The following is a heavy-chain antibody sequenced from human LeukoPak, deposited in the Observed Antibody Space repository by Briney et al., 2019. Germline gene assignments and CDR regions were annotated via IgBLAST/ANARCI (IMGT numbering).Heavy chain of an antibody. D-gene: IGHD1-26*01. J-gene: IGHJ4*02. Sequence: GGSLRLSCAASEFTFSGSAMRWVRQASGKGLEWVGRIRSKANSYATAYAASVKGRFTISRDDSKNTAYLQMNSLKTEDTAVYYCTRHPIVGANHFDYWGQGTLVTVSS. V-gene: IGHV3-73*01. CDR1: EFTFSGSA. CDR3: TRHPIVGANHFDY. CDR2: IRSKANSYAT.